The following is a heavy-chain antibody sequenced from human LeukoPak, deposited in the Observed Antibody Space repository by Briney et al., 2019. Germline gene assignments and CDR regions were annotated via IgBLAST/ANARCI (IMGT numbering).Heavy chain of an antibody. Sequence: SETMSLTCGVSGGSVSSTNWWTWIRQPPGKGLEWIGEVHLDGRTNFNPSLKSRLTMSVDLSENHVSLKLTSVTAADTAVYYCAREGGFYRPLDYSGQGTLVTVSS. V-gene: IGHV4-4*02. CDR1: GGSVSSTNW. D-gene: IGHD6-25*01. CDR2: VHLDGRT. CDR3: AREGGFYRPLDY. J-gene: IGHJ4*02.